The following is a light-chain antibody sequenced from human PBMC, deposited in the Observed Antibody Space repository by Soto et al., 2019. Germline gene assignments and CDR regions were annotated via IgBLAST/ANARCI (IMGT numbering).Light chain of an antibody. CDR2: AAS. V-gene: IGKV1-9*01. CDR3: QQLRMYPST. CDR1: QDIAIY. J-gene: IGKJ4*01. Sequence: IQLTQSPSSLSASVGDRVTITCRASQDIAIYLAWYQQKPGEAPKLLIYAASTLYGGVPSRISGSGSGTDFALTITSLQAEDFATYYCQQLRMYPSTFGGGTKV.